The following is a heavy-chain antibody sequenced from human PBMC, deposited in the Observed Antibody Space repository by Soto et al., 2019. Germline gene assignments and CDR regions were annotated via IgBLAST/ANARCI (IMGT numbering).Heavy chain of an antibody. CDR1: GGSISSASHF. V-gene: IGHV4-39*01. D-gene: IGHD3-22*01. CDR2: VYYNGSP. CDR3: ARLLYDSRGYYYFDY. Sequence: QLQLQESGPRLVKPSETLSLTCTVSGGSISSASHFWGWIRQPPGKGLEWIAAVYYNGSPYYNPSLKSRVTLSIDASKDQFSLSLSSVTAADTALYYCARLLYDSRGYYYFDYWGQGTLVTVSS. J-gene: IGHJ4*02.